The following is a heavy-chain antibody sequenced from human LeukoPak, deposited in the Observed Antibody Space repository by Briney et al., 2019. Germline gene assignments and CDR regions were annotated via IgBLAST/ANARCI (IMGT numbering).Heavy chain of an antibody. J-gene: IGHJ5*02. CDR1: GGSISSYY. V-gene: IGHV4-59*08. Sequence: PSETLSLTCTVSGGSISSYYWSWIRQPPGKGLEWIGYIYYSGSTNYNPSLKSRVTISVDTSKNQFSLKLSSVTAADTAVYYCARGHFFLTYYYGSGSSGPSGWFDPWGQGTLVTVSS. CDR3: ARGHFFLTYYYGSGSSGPSGWFDP. CDR2: IYYSGST. D-gene: IGHD3-10*01.